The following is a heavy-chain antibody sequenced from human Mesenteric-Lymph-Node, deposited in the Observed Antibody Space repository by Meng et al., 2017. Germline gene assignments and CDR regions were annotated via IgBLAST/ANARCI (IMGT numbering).Heavy chain of an antibody. CDR3: ARGLLEWLFFDY. V-gene: IGHV2-5*02. J-gene: IGHJ4*02. CDR1: GFSLSNPGVV. Sequence: QITLKESCSTLVKPTQSLTLPCTFSGFSLSNPGVVVGWIRQPPGKALEWLALIYWDDDKRYSPSLKSRLTITKDTSKNQVVLTMANMDPVDTATYYCARGLLEWLFFDYWGQGALVTVSS. D-gene: IGHD3-3*01. CDR2: IYWDDDK.